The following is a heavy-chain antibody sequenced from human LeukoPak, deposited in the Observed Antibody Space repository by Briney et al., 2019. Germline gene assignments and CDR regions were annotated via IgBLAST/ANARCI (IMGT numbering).Heavy chain of an antibody. CDR2: ISGSSGII. CDR3: ASLSSSDWYGDY. J-gene: IGHJ4*02. V-gene: IGHV3-48*01. CDR1: GFTFNTYT. Sequence: GGSLRLSCAASGFTFNTYTMNWVRQAPGKGLEWVPYISGSSGIIDYADSVRGRFTISRDNAKNSLYLQMNSLRAEDTAVYYCASLSSSDWYGDYWGQGTLVTVSS. D-gene: IGHD6-19*01.